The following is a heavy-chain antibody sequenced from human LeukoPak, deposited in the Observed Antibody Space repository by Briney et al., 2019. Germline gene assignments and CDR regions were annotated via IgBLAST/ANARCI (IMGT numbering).Heavy chain of an antibody. CDR3: ASDRRMTDYMDV. V-gene: IGHV1-69*05. Sequence: ASVKVSCKTSGGTFNTYSISWVRQAPGQGLEWTGRIVPIFGTANYAQKFQGRVTIATDESTSAAYMELSSLRSEDTAVYYCASDRRMTDYMDVWGKGTTVTVSS. CDR1: GGTFNTYS. D-gene: IGHD2-8*01. CDR2: IVPIFGTA. J-gene: IGHJ6*03.